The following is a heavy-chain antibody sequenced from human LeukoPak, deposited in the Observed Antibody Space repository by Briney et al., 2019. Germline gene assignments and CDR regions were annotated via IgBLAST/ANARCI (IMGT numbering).Heavy chain of an antibody. D-gene: IGHD2-2*01. Sequence: SETLSLTCTVSGGSISSYYWSWIRQPPGKGLEWIWYIYYSGSTNYNPSLKSRVTISVDTSKNQFSLKLSSVTAADTAVYYCARSGGYCSSTSCYDWFDPWGQGTLVTVSS. J-gene: IGHJ5*02. CDR1: GGSISSYY. V-gene: IGHV4-59*01. CDR3: ARSGGYCSSTSCYDWFDP. CDR2: IYYSGST.